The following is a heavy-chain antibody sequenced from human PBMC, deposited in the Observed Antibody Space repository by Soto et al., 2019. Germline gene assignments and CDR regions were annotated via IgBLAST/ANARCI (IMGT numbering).Heavy chain of an antibody. J-gene: IGHJ4*02. V-gene: IGHV1-3*01. Sequence: QVQLVQSGAEVKKPGASVKVSCKASGYTFTSYAMHWVRQAPGQRLEWMGWINAGNGNTKYSQKFQGRVTITRDTSASTAYMELSSLRSEDTAVYYCVGTPGIPTSRLSYFDYWGQGTLVTVSS. CDR3: VGTPGIPTSRLSYFDY. CDR1: GYTFTSYA. D-gene: IGHD2-21*02. CDR2: INAGNGNT.